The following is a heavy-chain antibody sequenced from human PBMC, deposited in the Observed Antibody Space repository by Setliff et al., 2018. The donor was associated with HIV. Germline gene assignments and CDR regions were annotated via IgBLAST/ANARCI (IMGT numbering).Heavy chain of an antibody. Sequence: SETLSLTCAVSGGSITSSLYYWTWIRQHPGKGLAWIGYYYYSGFTYYNPSLKSRLTISIDTSKIQFSLKLSSVTAADTAVYYCATPVTSRGYYYMDVWGKGTTVTVSS. CDR3: ATPVTSRGYYYMDV. D-gene: IGHD4-17*01. V-gene: IGHV4-31*11. CDR2: YYYSGFT. CDR1: GGSITSSLYY. J-gene: IGHJ6*03.